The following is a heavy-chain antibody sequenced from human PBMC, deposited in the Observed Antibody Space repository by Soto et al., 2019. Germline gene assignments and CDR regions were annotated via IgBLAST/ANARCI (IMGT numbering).Heavy chain of an antibody. Sequence: PGESLKISCQGSGYSFTSHWMTWVRQTPGKGLERMGRIDPSDSDTNYSPSFQGRGTISADRSISTAFLQWSTLEASPTAIYYSASHPSGRQEAYHAHYFSGLDVWRQGTTVTVSS. CDR1: GYSFTSHW. J-gene: IGHJ6*02. CDR2: IDPSDSDT. CDR3: ASHPSGRQEAYHAHYFSGLDV. D-gene: IGHD2-2*01. V-gene: IGHV5-10-1*01.